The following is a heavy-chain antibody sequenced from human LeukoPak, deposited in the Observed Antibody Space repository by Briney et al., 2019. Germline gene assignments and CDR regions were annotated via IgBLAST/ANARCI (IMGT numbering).Heavy chain of an antibody. CDR2: FDPEDGET. CDR3: TTASVDCSGGSCYSPYFDY. CDR1: GYTLTELS. D-gene: IGHD2-15*01. J-gene: IGHJ4*02. Sequence: ASVKVSCKVSGYTLTELSMHWVRQAPGKGLEWMGGFDPEDGETIYAQKFQGRVTMTEDTSTDTAYMELSSLRSEDTAVYYCTTASVDCSGGSCYSPYFDYWGQGTLVTVSS. V-gene: IGHV1-24*01.